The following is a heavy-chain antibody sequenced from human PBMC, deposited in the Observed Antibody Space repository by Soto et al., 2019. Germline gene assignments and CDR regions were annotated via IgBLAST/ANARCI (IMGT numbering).Heavy chain of an antibody. V-gene: IGHV5-51*01. CDR2: IYPGDSDT. Sequence: PGESLKISCKGSGYSFTSYWLGWVRQMPGKGLEWMGIIYPGDSDTRYSPSFQGQITISADKSISTAYLQWSSLKASDTAMYYWARPDCSGGSCYDFYFDYWGQGTLVTVSS. CDR3: ARPDCSGGSCYDFYFDY. J-gene: IGHJ4*02. D-gene: IGHD2-15*01. CDR1: GYSFTSYW.